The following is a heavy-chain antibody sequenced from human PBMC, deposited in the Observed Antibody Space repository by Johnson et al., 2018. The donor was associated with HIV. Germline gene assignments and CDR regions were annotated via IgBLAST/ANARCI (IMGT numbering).Heavy chain of an antibody. V-gene: IGHV3-30*03. CDR2: ISYDGSNK. Sequence: QVQLMESGGGVVQPGRSLRLSCAASGFTFSSYGMHWVRQAPGKGLEWVAVISYDGSNKYYGDSVKGRFNISRDNFKNTLYLQMNSLRAEDTAVYYCARSYSGSTWDAFVIWGQGTLVTVSS. CDR1: GFTFSSYG. CDR3: ARSYSGSTWDAFVI. J-gene: IGHJ3*02. D-gene: IGHD1-26*01.